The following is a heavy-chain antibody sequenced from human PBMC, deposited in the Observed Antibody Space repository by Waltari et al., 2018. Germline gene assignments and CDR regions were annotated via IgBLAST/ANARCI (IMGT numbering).Heavy chain of an antibody. CDR2: IHISGST. D-gene: IGHD4-17*01. CDR1: GGSITTRSYH. CDR3: ARQPPTTVPTPRSPFDT. V-gene: IGHV4-39*07. Sequence: QPQLQESGPGLEKPSETLSLTCTVSGGSITTRSYHWAWIRQTPGKGLEWIGSIHISGSTYYNPSLRSRVTMSVHTSNNQFSLKLTSVTAADTAVYYCARQPPTTVPTPRSPFDTWGQGTMVSVSS. J-gene: IGHJ3*02.